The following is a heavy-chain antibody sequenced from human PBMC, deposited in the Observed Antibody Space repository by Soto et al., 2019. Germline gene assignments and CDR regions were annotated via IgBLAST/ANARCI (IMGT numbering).Heavy chain of an antibody. Sequence: EVQLLESGGGLVQPGGSLRLSCAASGFTFSSYAMSWVRQAPGKGLEWVSAISGSGGSTYYADSVKGRFTISRDNSKNTLYLQMNSLSAEDTAVYYCAKYEAVTPKSIDYWGQGTLVTVSS. CDR2: ISGSGGST. CDR1: GFTFSSYA. D-gene: IGHD4-17*01. V-gene: IGHV3-23*01. J-gene: IGHJ4*02. CDR3: AKYEAVTPKSIDY.